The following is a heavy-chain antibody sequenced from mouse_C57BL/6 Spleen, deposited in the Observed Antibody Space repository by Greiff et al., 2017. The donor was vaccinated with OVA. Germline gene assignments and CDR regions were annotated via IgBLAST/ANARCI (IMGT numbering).Heavy chain of an antibody. CDR3: ARDYGSRLFAY. CDR1: GYTFTDYN. J-gene: IGHJ3*01. CDR2: INPNNGGT. V-gene: IGHV1-22*01. D-gene: IGHD1-1*01. Sequence: VQLQQSGPELVKPGASVKMSCKASGYTFTDYNMHWVKQSPGKSLEWIGYINPNNGGTSYNQKFKGKATLTVNKSSSTAYMELGSLTSEDSAVYYCARDYGSRLFAYWGKGTLVTVPA.